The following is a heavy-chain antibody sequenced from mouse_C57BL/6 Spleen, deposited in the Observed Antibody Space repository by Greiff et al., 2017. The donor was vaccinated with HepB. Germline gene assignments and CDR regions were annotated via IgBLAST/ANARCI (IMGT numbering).Heavy chain of an antibody. V-gene: IGHV14-4*01. CDR2: IDPENGDT. CDR1: GFNIKDDY. D-gene: IGHD3-3*01. Sequence: VQLQQSGAELVRPGASVKLSCTASGFNIKDDYMHWVKQRPEQGLEWIGWIDPENGDTEYASKFQGKATITADTSSNTAYLQLSSLTSEDTAVYYCTTRGLGGFAYWGQGTLVTVSA. J-gene: IGHJ3*01. CDR3: TTRGLGGFAY.